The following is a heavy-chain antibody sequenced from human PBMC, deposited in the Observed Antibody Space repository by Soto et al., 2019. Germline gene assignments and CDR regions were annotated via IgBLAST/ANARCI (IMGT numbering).Heavy chain of an antibody. J-gene: IGHJ4*02. V-gene: IGHV1-69*13. CDR2: IMPMMETP. Sequence: SVKVSCKTSGLTFSSSTLTWVRQAPGQGLEWMGGIMPMMETPIYAQKFQGRIIITADESTSTAYMELNSLTSEDTALYFCARGRSRASTTYYYDSSVFFDYWGQGTLVTVSS. CDR3: ARGRSRASTTYYYDSSVFFDY. D-gene: IGHD3-22*01. CDR1: GLTFSSST.